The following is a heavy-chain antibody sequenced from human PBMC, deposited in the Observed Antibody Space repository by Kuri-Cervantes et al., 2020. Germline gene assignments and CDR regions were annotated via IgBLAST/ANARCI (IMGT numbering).Heavy chain of an antibody. Sequence: GGSLRLSCAASGFTFSDHSMNWVRQAPGKGLKWVAAISSSSSHIYYGDSVKGRFTISRDNAKNSLFLQMNSLRAEDTAVYYCTKALGWYFDLWGRGTVVTVSS. J-gene: IGHJ2*01. CDR3: TKALGWYFDL. V-gene: IGHV3-21*01. CDR2: ISSSSSHI. CDR1: GFTFSDHS.